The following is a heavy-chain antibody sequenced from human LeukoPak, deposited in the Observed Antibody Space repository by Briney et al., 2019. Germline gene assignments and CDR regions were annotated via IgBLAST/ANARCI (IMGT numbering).Heavy chain of an antibody. CDR1: GGSISSSSYY. CDR3: ASEILLVW. J-gene: IGHJ4*02. V-gene: IGHV4-39*01. CDR2: IYYSGST. D-gene: IGHD2-15*01. Sequence: SETLSLTCTVSGGSISSSSYYWGWIRQPPGKGLEWIGSIYYSGSTYHNPSLKSRVTISVDTSKNQFSLKLSSVTAADTAVYYCASEILLVWWGQGTLVTVSS.